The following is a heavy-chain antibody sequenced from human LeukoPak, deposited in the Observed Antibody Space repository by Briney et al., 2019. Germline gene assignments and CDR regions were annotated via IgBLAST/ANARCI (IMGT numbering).Heavy chain of an antibody. Sequence: GGSLRLSXAASGFTFSSYSMNWVRQAPGKGLEWVSSISSSSSYIYYAGSVKGRFTISRDNAKNSLYLQMNSLRAEDTAVYYCARDYLYGDLPFDYWGQGTLVTVSS. CDR3: ARDYLYGDLPFDY. CDR1: GFTFSSYS. V-gene: IGHV3-21*01. D-gene: IGHD4-17*01. J-gene: IGHJ4*02. CDR2: ISSSSSYI.